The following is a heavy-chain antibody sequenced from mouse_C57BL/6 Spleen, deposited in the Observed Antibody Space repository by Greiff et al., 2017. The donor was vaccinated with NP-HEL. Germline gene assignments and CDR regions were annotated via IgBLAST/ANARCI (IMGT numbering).Heavy chain of an antibody. Sequence: VQLQQSGPELVKPGASVKISCKASGYTFTDYYMNWVKQSHGKSLEWIGDINPNNGGTSYNQKFKGKATLTVDKSSSTAYMELRSLTSEDSAVYYCARRDYSNYVFAYWGQGTLVTVSA. J-gene: IGHJ3*01. CDR2: INPNNGGT. D-gene: IGHD2-5*01. CDR3: ARRDYSNYVFAY. CDR1: GYTFTDYY. V-gene: IGHV1-26*01.